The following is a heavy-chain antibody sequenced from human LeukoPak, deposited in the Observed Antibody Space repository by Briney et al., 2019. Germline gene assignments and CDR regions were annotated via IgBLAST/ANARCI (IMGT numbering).Heavy chain of an antibody. D-gene: IGHD5-12*01. CDR3: AKNPYEYYFDY. CDR1: GYTLTGYY. V-gene: IGHV1-2*02. CDR2: INPNSGDT. J-gene: IGHJ4*02. Sequence: ASARVFCKASGYTLTGYYMHWLRQAPGQGLEWMGWINPNSGDTNYAQKFQGRVTMTRDTSISTAYMELSRLTSDDTAVYYRAKNPYEYYFDYWGQGTLVTVSS.